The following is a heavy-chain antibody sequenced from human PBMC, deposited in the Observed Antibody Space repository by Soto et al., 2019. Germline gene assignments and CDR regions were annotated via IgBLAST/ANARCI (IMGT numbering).Heavy chain of an antibody. D-gene: IGHD3-10*01. CDR1: GGSINSGGYY. V-gene: IGHV4-31*03. Sequence: QVQLQESGPGLVKPSQTLSLTCTVSGGSINSGGYYWSWIRQHPGKGPEWIGYIYYSGSTYYNPSLKSRVIISVDTSTNQFSLKLSSVTAADTAVYYCARDPFADGDAFDIWGQGTMVTVSS. CDR2: IYYSGST. CDR3: ARDPFADGDAFDI. J-gene: IGHJ3*02.